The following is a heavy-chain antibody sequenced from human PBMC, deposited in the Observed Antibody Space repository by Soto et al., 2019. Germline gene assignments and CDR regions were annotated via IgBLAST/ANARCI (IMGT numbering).Heavy chain of an antibody. V-gene: IGHV3-30*18. CDR1: GFTFRNYG. D-gene: IGHD2-15*01. CDR3: AKDGAPPYCSGGNCHSTPVC. CDR2: ISFDGRNE. J-gene: IGHJ4*02. Sequence: QVQLVESGGGVVQPGGSLRLSCTGSGFTFRNYGMHWVRQTPGKGLERVAVISFDGRNEYYADSVKGRFTISRDNSKNTLWLQMSSLRAEDTAVYYCAKDGAPPYCSGGNCHSTPVCWGQGTLVTVSS.